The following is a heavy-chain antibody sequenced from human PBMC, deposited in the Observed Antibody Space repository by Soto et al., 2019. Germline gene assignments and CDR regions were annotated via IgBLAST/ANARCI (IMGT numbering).Heavy chain of an antibody. Sequence: QVQLVQSGAEGKKPGASVKVSCKASGYTFTSNDFNWVRQATGQGLEGRGWMNPNRGNTGYAQKFKGRVTMTRNTSISTAYMELSSLRSEDTAVYYCARRGYSSSWYYYYYYGMDVWGQGTTVTVSS. V-gene: IGHV1-8*01. CDR2: MNPNRGNT. J-gene: IGHJ6*02. CDR1: GYTFTSND. CDR3: ARRGYSSSWYYYYYYGMDV. D-gene: IGHD6-13*01.